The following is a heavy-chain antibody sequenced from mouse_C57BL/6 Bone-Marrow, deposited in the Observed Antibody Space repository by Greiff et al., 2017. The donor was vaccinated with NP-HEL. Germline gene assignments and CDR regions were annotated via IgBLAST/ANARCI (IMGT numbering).Heavy chain of an antibody. V-gene: IGHV14-2*01. CDR1: GFNIKDYY. CDR2: IDPEDGET. J-gene: IGHJ3*01. CDR3: ARGYGFAY. D-gene: IGHD2-14*01. Sequence: VQLQQSGAELVKPGASVKLPCTASGFNIKDYYMHWVKQRTEQGLEWIGRIDPEDGETKYAPKFQGKATITADTSSNTADLQLSSLTSEDTAVYYCARGYGFAYWGKGTLVTVSA.